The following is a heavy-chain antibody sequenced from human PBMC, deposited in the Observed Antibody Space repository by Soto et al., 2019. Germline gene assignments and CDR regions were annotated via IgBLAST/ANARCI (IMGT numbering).Heavy chain of an antibody. V-gene: IGHV4-59*01. D-gene: IGHD4-17*01. CDR1: GGSISSYY. CDR2: IYYSGST. Sequence: QVQLQESGPGLVKPSETLSLTCTVSGGSISSYYWSWIRQPPGKGLEWIGYIYYSGSTNYNPSLKSRVTISVDTSKNQFSLKLSSVIAADTAVYYCARDYGGNGYYGMDVWGQGTTVTVSS. CDR3: ARDYGGNGYYGMDV. J-gene: IGHJ6*02.